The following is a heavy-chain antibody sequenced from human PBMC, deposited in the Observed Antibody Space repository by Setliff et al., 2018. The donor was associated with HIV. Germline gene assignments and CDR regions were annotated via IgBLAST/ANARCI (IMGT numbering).Heavy chain of an antibody. Sequence: QPGGSLRLSCSASEFTNFWMAWVRQAPGKGLEWVANIDQHGSERYYTDSVRGRFTISRDNAKNSLYLQMNSLRGEDTALYYCTRDLGYDSFDIWGQGTMVTVSS. V-gene: IGHV3-7*01. CDR1: EFTNFW. J-gene: IGHJ3*02. D-gene: IGHD3-22*01. CDR2: IDQHGSER. CDR3: TRDLGYDSFDI.